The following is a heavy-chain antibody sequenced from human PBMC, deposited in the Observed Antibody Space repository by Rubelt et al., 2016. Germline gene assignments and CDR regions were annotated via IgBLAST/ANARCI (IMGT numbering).Heavy chain of an antibody. CDR3: ARHSELERSGLQNWFDP. CDR2: IYYSGST. J-gene: IGHJ5*02. D-gene: IGHD1-1*01. Sequence: QLQLQESGPGLVKPSETLSLTCTVSGGSISSSSYYWGWIRQPPGKGLEWIGSIYYSGSTYYNPSLRVRVTISGDTSKNLFSLKLSSVTAADTAVYYCARHSELERSGLQNWFDPWGQGTLVTVSS. V-gene: IGHV4-39*01. CDR1: GGSISSSSYY.